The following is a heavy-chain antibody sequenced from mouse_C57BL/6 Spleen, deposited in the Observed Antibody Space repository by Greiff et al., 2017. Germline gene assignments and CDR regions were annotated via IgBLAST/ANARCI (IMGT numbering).Heavy chain of an antibody. CDR1: GYTFTSYW. Sequence: QVQLQQPGAELVKPGASVKLSCKASGYTFTSYWMHWVKQRPGQGLEWIGMIHPNSGSTNYNEKFKSKATLTVDKSSSTAYMQLSSLTSEDSAVYYCARHSNYEHYYAMDYWGQGTSVTVSS. J-gene: IGHJ4*01. CDR2: IHPNSGST. D-gene: IGHD2-5*01. V-gene: IGHV1-64*01. CDR3: ARHSNYEHYYAMDY.